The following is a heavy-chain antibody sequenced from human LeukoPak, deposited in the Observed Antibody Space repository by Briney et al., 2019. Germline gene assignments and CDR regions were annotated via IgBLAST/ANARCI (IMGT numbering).Heavy chain of an antibody. J-gene: IGHJ4*02. CDR1: GYTFTGYY. V-gene: IGHV1-2*02. Sequence: ASVKVSCKASGYTFTGYYMHWVRQAPGQGLEWMGWINPNSGGTNYAQKFQGRVTMTRDTSISTAYMELSRLRSDDTAVYYCARDRAKYYYDSSGGYYFDYWGQGTLVTASS. CDR2: INPNSGGT. D-gene: IGHD3-22*01. CDR3: ARDRAKYYYDSSGGYYFDY.